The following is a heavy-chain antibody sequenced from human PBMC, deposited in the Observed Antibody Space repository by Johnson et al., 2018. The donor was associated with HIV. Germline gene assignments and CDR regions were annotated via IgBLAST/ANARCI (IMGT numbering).Heavy chain of an antibody. V-gene: IGHV3-66*01. CDR1: GFTFTNAW. CDR3: TRDPFPRFYAFDL. Sequence: VQLVESGGGLVKPGGSLRLSCAASGFTFTNAWMSWVRQAPGKGLEWVSLIYSGGTTYYTDSVKGRFTISRDNSKNTLYLQMNSLRDEDTAAYYCTRDPFPRFYAFDLWGQGTMVTVSS. J-gene: IGHJ3*01. CDR2: IYSGGTT.